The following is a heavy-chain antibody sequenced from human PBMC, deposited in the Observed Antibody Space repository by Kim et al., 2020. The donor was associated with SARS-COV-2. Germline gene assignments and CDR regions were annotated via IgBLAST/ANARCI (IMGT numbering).Heavy chain of an antibody. D-gene: IGHD1-1*01. J-gene: IGHJ4*02. CDR3: ARDLVGTTGTTDY. Sequence: YAQKLQGRVTMTTDTSTSTAYMELRSLRSDDTAVYYCARDLVGTTGTTDYWGQGTLVTVSS. V-gene: IGHV1-18*01.